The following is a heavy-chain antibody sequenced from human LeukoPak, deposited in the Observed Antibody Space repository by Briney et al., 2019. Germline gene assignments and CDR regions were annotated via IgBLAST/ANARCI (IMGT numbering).Heavy chain of an antibody. Sequence: SETLSLTCAVYGGSFSGYYWSWIRQPPGKGLEWIGEINHSGSTNYNPSLKSRVTISVDTSKNQFSLKLSSVAAADTAVYCCARGWGMSSSWYNYRGQGTLVTVSS. CDR2: INHSGST. CDR1: GGSFSGYY. D-gene: IGHD6-13*01. CDR3: ARGWGMSSSWYNY. J-gene: IGHJ4*02. V-gene: IGHV4-34*01.